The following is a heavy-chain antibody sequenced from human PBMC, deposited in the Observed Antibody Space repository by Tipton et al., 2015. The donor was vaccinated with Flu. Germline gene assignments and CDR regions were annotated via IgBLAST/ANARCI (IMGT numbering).Heavy chain of an antibody. Sequence: QVQLVQSGAEVKKPGASVKVSCKASGYTFTSYGISWVRQAPGQGLEWMGGIVPISGIANYAQKFRGRVTIIADESTSTAYMELSSLRSEDTAVYYCARGGGPYCSSTSCYETDYWGQGTLVTVSS. J-gene: IGHJ4*02. CDR2: IVPISGIA. V-gene: IGHV1-69*01. CDR3: ARGGGPYCSSTSCYETDY. D-gene: IGHD2-2*01. CDR1: GYTFTSYG.